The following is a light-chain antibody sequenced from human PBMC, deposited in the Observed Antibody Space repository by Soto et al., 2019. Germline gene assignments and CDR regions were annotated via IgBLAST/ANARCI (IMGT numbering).Light chain of an antibody. CDR1: QGISSY. Sequence: DIQLTQSPSFLSASVGDRVTITCRASQGISSYLAWYQLKPGKAPKLLISTASSLQSGVPSRFSGSGSGTEFTLTFSSLQPEDFATYYCQQRDSYPRTFGQGTKVEIK. J-gene: IGKJ1*01. V-gene: IGKV1-9*01. CDR3: QQRDSYPRT. CDR2: TAS.